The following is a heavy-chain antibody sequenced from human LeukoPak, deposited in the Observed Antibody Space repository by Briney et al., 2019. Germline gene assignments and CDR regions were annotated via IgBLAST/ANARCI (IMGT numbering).Heavy chain of an antibody. CDR1: GFTFSYYA. V-gene: IGHV3-48*02. CDR3: ARDKDYAFDY. J-gene: IGHJ4*02. Sequence: PGRSLRLSCAASGFTFSYYAMHWVRQAPGKGLEWVSYIRSISSTIYYADSVKGRFTISSDNAKNSLYLQMDSLRDEDTAVYYCARDKDYAFDYWGQGTLVTVSS. D-gene: IGHD4-17*01. CDR2: IRSISSTI.